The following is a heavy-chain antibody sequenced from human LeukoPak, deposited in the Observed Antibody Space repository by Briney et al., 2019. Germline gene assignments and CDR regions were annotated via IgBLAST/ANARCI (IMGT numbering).Heavy chain of an antibody. CDR2: IYYTGST. V-gene: IGHV4-59*01. Sequence: SETLSLTCAVYGGSFSGYYWSWIRQPPGKGLEWIGYIYYTGSTNYNPSLKSRVTISVDTSRNQFSLKLSSVTAADTAIYYCARGTNGYSGYVFDYWGQGTLVTVSS. CDR3: ARGTNGYSGYVFDY. J-gene: IGHJ4*02. CDR1: GGSFSGYY. D-gene: IGHD5-12*01.